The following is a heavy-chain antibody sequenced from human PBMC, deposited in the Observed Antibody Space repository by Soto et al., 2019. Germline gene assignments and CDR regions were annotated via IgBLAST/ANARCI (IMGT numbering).Heavy chain of an antibody. CDR2: ISYDGSNK. J-gene: IGHJ4*02. V-gene: IGHV3-30*18. Sequence: GGSLRLSCAASGFTFSSYGMHWVRQAPGKGLEWVAVISYDGSNKYYADSVKGRFTVSRDKSKNTLYLQVNSLRAEDTAVYYCAKDVNYDVLAGYYYYWGQGTLVTVSS. D-gene: IGHD3-9*01. CDR1: GFTFSSYG. CDR3: AKDVNYDVLAGYYYY.